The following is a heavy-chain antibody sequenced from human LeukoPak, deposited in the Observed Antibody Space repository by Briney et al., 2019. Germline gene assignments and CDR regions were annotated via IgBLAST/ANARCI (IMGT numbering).Heavy chain of an antibody. CDR2: ISGSGDNT. J-gene: IGHJ4*02. CDR3: AKNLKSLVPVGKYYFDY. Sequence: GGSLRLSCAASGFTFNSYAMNWVRQAPGKGLEWVSGISGSGDNTYYADSVKGRFTISRDNSKNTLYLQMNSLRAEDTALYYCAKNLKSLVPVGKYYFDYWGQGTLVTVSS. CDR1: GFTFNSYA. D-gene: IGHD2-2*01. V-gene: IGHV3-23*01.